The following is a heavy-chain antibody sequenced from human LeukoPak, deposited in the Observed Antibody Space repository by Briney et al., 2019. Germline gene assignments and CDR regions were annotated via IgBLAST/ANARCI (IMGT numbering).Heavy chain of an antibody. Sequence: SQTLSLTCTVSGGSISSSSYYWGWIRQPPGKGLEWIGYIYHSGSTNYNPSLKSRVTISVDTSKNQFSLKLDSVTAADTAVYYCAKGTSSGWYYFDYWGQGTLVTVSS. CDR2: IYHSGST. V-gene: IGHV4-39*07. D-gene: IGHD6-19*01. CDR1: GGSISSSSYY. CDR3: AKGTSSGWYYFDY. J-gene: IGHJ4*02.